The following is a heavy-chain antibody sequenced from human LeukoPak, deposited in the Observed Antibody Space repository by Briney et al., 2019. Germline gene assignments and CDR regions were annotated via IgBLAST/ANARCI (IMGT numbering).Heavy chain of an antibody. V-gene: IGHV4-39*07. J-gene: IGHJ4*02. CDR3: VSTAYNDFWTGRPGYFDY. CDR1: GGSISSSSYY. CDR2: TYYSGST. Sequence: PSETLSLTCTVSGGSISSSSYYWGWIRQPPGKGLEWIGSTYYSGSTYYNPSLKSRVTMSVDTSKNQFSLKLSSVTAADTAVYYCVSTAYNDFWTGRPGYFDYWGQGALVTVSS. D-gene: IGHD3-3*01.